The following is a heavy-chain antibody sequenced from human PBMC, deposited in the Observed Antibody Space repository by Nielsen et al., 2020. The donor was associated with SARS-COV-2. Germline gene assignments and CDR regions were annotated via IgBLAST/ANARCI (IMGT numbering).Heavy chain of an antibody. CDR3: ARGDGFGKLVMIDY. D-gene: IGHD3-10*01. Sequence: PGGSLRLSCVASGFAFRSYEMNWVRQAPGKGLEWVSFISSLGGTTHYADSVRGRFTISRDNAKNSLFLQMNSLRGEDTAVYYRARGDGFGKLVMIDYWGQGSLVSVSS. J-gene: IGHJ4*02. CDR1: GFAFRSYE. CDR2: ISSLGGTT. V-gene: IGHV3-48*03.